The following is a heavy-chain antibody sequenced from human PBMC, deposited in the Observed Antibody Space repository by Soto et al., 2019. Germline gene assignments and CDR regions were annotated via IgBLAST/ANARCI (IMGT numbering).Heavy chain of an antibody. J-gene: IGHJ4*02. V-gene: IGHV3-30*18. CDR1: GFTFSSFG. Sequence: QVLLVESGGGVVLPGRSLRISCAVSGFTFSSFGMHWVRQAPGKGLEWVAVISDDGSSKHYADSLKGRFTISRDNSNNTLYLQMDSLGPEDTAVYYCAKDRWGDFGDLNLPGYWGQGTPVTVSS. D-gene: IGHD4-17*01. CDR2: ISDDGSSK. CDR3: AKDRWGDFGDLNLPGY.